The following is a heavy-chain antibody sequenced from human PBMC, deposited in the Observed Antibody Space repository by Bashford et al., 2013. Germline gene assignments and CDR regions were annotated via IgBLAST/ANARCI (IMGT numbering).Heavy chain of an antibody. CDR3: ATDSGGSYYYFDY. D-gene: IGHD1-26*01. CDR2: GGT. J-gene: IGHJ4*02. Sequence: GGTIYAQKFQGRVTMTEDTSTDTAYMELSSLRSEDTAVYYCATDSGGSYYYFDYWGQGTLVTVSS. V-gene: IGHV1-24*01.